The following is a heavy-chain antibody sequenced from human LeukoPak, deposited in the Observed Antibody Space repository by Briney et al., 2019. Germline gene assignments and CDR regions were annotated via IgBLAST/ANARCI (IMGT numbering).Heavy chain of an antibody. J-gene: IGHJ4*02. CDR2: IYYSGST. D-gene: IGHD3-10*01. Sequence: SETLSLNCTVSGGCISSYNWSWIRQPPGKGLKWIGYIYYSGSTNDNHSLKSRATISVDTSKDQFSLRLSSVTAADPAVYYCARGVAGSYPDDFDYWGQETLVTVSS. CDR1: GGCISSYN. CDR3: ARGVAGSYPDDFDY. V-gene: IGHV4-59*01.